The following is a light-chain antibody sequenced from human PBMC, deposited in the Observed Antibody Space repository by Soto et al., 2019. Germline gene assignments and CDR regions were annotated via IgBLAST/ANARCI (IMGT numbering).Light chain of an antibody. Sequence: QSALTQPASVSASPGQSITISCTGTSSDVGGYNYVSWYQQHPGKAPKLMIYDVSSRPSGVSNRFSGSKSGNTASLTISGLQAAVEADYYCSSYTSTSTLWVFGGGTKLTVL. V-gene: IGLV2-14*03. CDR3: SSYTSTSTLWV. CDR2: DVS. J-gene: IGLJ3*02. CDR1: SSDVGGYNY.